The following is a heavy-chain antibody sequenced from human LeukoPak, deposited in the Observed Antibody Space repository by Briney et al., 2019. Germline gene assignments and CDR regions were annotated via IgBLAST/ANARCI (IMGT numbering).Heavy chain of an antibody. V-gene: IGHV3-21*04. CDR2: ISSSSSYI. CDR3: AKTFQGYYMDV. J-gene: IGHJ6*03. CDR1: GFTLSRYS. Sequence: PGGSLRLSCAASGFTLSRYSLIWVRQAPGKGLEWVSSISSSSSYIYYADSVKGRFTISRHYSKNTLYLQMNSLRDEDTAVYYCAKTFQGYYMDVWGKGTTVTISS.